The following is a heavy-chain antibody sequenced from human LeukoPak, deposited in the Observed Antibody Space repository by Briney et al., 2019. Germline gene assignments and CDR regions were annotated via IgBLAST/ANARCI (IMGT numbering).Heavy chain of an antibody. CDR1: GFTFSSYA. CDR2: ISGSGGST. V-gene: IGHV3-23*01. J-gene: IGHJ4*02. CDR3: AKEALTYYYDSSGYYFYY. Sequence: GGSLRLSCAASGFTFSSYAMSWVRQAPGKGLEWVSAISGSGGSTYYADSVKGRFTISRDNSKNTLYLQMNSLRAEDTAVYHCAKEALTYYYDSSGYYFYYWGQGTLVTVSS. D-gene: IGHD3-22*01.